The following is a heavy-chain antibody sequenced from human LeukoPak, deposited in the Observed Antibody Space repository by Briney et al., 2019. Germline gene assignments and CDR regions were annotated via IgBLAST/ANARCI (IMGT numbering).Heavy chain of an antibody. Sequence: GGSLRLSCAASGFTFSSYWMSWVRQAPGKGLEWVANIKQDGSEKYYVDSVKGRFTISRDNAKNSLYLQMNSLRAEDTAVYYCAIMVAATPYYYYGMDVWGQGTTVTVSS. CDR3: AIMVAATPYYYYGMDV. CDR1: GFTFSSYW. J-gene: IGHJ6*02. D-gene: IGHD2-15*01. V-gene: IGHV3-7*01. CDR2: IKQDGSEK.